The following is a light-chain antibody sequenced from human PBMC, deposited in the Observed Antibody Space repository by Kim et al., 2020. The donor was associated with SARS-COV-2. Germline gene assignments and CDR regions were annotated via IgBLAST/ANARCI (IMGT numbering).Light chain of an antibody. J-gene: IGLJ2*01. CDR2: VDSDGSH. V-gene: IGLV4-69*01. Sequence: SVKLTWPLSSEDKTYAIAGDQQLPEKDHRYLMNVDSDGSHTRGDGIPDRFSGSSSGAERYLTISGLQPEDEADYYGLTWGPGIRVFGGGTQLTVL. CDR1: SEDKTYA. CDR3: LTWGPGIRV.